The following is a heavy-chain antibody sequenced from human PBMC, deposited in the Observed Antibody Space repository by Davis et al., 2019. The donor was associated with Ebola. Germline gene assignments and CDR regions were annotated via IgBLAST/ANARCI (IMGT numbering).Heavy chain of an antibody. J-gene: IGHJ4*02. V-gene: IGHV4-34*01. D-gene: IGHD4-23*01. Sequence: MPSETLSLTCAVYGGSFSDNYWSWIRQPPGKGLEWIGEINHSGRTNNNPSLKSRVTISVDTSKNQFSLKLSSVTAADTAVYYCARHLSYGGNPGKYYFDYWGQGTLVTVSS. CDR1: GGSFSDNY. CDR3: ARHLSYGGNPGKYYFDY. CDR2: INHSGRT.